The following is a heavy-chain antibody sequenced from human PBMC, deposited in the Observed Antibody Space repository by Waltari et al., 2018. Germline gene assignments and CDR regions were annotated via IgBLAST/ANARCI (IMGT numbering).Heavy chain of an antibody. CDR3: ATYIGASVGTAAFDV. CDR1: GVSITSNRNY. D-gene: IGHD5-12*01. Sequence: QLQLQESGPRLVRPSETLSLICRVSGVSITSNRNYWAWIRQSPGQGLEWIGTVSYSGTTYSTPSLKSRVSLSRDTSKNQVSLILGSVTAADMAVYYCATYIGASVGTAAFDVWGQGTMVTVSS. CDR2: VSYSGTT. V-gene: IGHV4-39*01. J-gene: IGHJ3*01.